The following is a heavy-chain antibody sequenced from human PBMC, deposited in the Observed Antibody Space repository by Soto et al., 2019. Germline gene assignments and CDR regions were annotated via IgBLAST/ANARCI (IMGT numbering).Heavy chain of an antibody. CDR2: MNPTSGNT. D-gene: IGHD3-22*01. J-gene: IGHJ4*02. CDR1: GYTFTGYS. Sequence: ASVKVSCKASGYTFTGYSMHWVRQAAGQGLEWMGWMNPTSGNTGYAQKFQGRVTMTRNTSISTAYMELSSLRSEDTAVYYCARGQDYYDSFYYVYWGQGTLVTVSS. V-gene: IGHV1-8*02. CDR3: ARGQDYYDSFYYVY.